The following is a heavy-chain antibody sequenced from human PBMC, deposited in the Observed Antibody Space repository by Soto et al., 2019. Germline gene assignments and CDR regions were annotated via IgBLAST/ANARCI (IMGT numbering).Heavy chain of an antibody. CDR2: AYYSGCS. V-gene: IGHV4-59*01. CDR3: ARASLGSLWCDR. CDR1: GGSISSDY. J-gene: IGHJ5*02. Sequence: SESLSLTCTLSGGSISSDYWSWNRQRPGKGLEWIGYAYYSGCSNYSLSLWSRVTRAVDRFKYQFSLKFRSVTAADTAVYDCARASLGSLWCDRWAQGHLGTLAS. D-gene: IGHD3-10*01.